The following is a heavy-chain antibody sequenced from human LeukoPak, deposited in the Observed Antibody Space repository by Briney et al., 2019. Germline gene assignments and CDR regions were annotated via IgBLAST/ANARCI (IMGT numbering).Heavy chain of an antibody. Sequence: SETLSLTCTVSGGSISSYYWSWIRQPAGKGLEWIGRIYTSGRTNYNPSLKSRVTMSVDTSKNQFSLKLSSVTAADTAVYYCAREVAARPYYYYMDVWGKGTTVTVSS. V-gene: IGHV4-4*07. CDR2: IYTSGRT. J-gene: IGHJ6*03. CDR3: AREVAARPYYYYMDV. D-gene: IGHD6-6*01. CDR1: GGSISSYY.